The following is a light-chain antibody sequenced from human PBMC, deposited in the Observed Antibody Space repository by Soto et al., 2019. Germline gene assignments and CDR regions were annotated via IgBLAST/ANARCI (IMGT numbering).Light chain of an antibody. V-gene: IGKV1-8*01. CDR3: QQYYSYPLYT. CDR1: QGISSY. Sequence: AIRMTQSPSSLSASTGARVTITCRASQGISSYLAWYLQKPGKAPKLLIYAASTLQSGVPSRFSVSGSGTDFTLTSSCLQSEDFATYYCQQYYSYPLYTFGQGTKLEIK. CDR2: AAS. J-gene: IGKJ2*01.